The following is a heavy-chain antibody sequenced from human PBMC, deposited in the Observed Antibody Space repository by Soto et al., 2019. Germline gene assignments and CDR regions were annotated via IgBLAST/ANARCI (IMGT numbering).Heavy chain of an antibody. Sequence: GGSLRLSCTASGFSFSTSWMSWVRQVPGKGLEFVATVKHDGSETYYVDSVRGRFTISRDNAKNSLYLQMNSLRAEDTAVYYCSRASKWGQGILVTVSSGWTFWHCDYYYYYGMDVWGQGTTVTVSS. CDR2: VKHDGSET. CDR1: GFSFSTSW. CDR3: SRASKWGQGILVTVSSGWTFWHCDYYYYYGMDV. V-gene: IGHV3-7*05. J-gene: IGHJ6*02. D-gene: IGHD2-21*01.